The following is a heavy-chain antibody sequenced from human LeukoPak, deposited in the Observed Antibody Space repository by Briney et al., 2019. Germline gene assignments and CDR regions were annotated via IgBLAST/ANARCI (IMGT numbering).Heavy chain of an antibody. D-gene: IGHD2-15*01. CDR1: GYAFTSYD. V-gene: IGHV1-8*01. Sequence: ASVKVSCKASGYAFTSYDINWVRQATGQGLEWMGYMNPNSGNTVSAQKFQGRVTMTRDTSISTAYMEPSSLRSEDTALYYCATELRHQDYWGQGTLVTVSS. CDR2: MNPNSGNT. J-gene: IGHJ4*02. CDR3: ATELRHQDY.